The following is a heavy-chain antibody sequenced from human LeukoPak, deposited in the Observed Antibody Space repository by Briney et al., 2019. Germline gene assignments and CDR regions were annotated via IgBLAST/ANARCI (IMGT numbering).Heavy chain of an antibody. V-gene: IGHV4-39*01. CDR2: IYYSGST. D-gene: IGHD4-23*01. CDR3: AGTPTTVVTPAWYFDL. J-gene: IGHJ2*01. Sequence: SETLSLTCTVSGGSISSSSYYWGWIRQPPGKGLEWIGSIYYSGSTYYNPSLKSRVTISVDTSKNQFSLKLSSVTAADTAVYYCAGTPTTVVTPAWYFDLWGRGTLVTVSS. CDR1: GGSISSSSYY.